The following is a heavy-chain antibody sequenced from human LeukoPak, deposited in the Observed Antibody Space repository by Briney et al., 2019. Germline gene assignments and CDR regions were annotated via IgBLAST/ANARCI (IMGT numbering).Heavy chain of an antibody. CDR3: AREQYCSSTSCPFGY. CDR2: IYHSGST. J-gene: IGHJ4*02. D-gene: IGHD2-2*01. Sequence: SETLSLTCAVSGYSISSGYDWGWNRQPPGKGLEWIGSIYHSGSTYYNPSLKSRVTISVDTSKNQFSLKLSSVTAADTAVSYCAREQYCSSTSCPFGYWGQGNLVTVSS. V-gene: IGHV4-38-2*02. CDR1: GYSISSGYD.